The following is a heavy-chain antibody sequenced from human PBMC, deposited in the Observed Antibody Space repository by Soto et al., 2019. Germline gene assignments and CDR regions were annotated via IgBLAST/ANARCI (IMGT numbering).Heavy chain of an antibody. V-gene: IGHV3-30*18. J-gene: IGHJ6*02. Sequence: LRLSCAASGFTFSSYGMHWVRQAPGKGLEWVAVISYDGSNKYYADSVKGRFTISRDNSKNTLYLQMNSLRAEDTAVYYCAKESRYSSSWPLNKNNSYGIDVWGQGTTVPVSS. CDR3: AKESRYSSSWPLNKNNSYGIDV. CDR1: GFTFSSYG. D-gene: IGHD6-13*01. CDR2: ISYDGSNK.